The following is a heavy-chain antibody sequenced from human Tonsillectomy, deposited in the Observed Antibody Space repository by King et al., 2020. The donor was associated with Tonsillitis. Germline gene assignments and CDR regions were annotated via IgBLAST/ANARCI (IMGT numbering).Heavy chain of an antibody. V-gene: IGHV1-2*02. CDR3: ARDPPSLQIAGRPSYYGMDV. CDR1: GYTFTGYY. CDR2: INPNSGGT. Sequence: QLVESGAEVKKPGASVKVSCKASGYTFTGYYIHWVRQAPGQGLEWMGWINPNSGGTNYAQKFQGRVTMTRDTSISTAYMELSRLRSDDTAVYYCARDPPSLQIAGRPSYYGMDVWGQGTTVTVSS. J-gene: IGHJ6*02. D-gene: IGHD6-6*01.